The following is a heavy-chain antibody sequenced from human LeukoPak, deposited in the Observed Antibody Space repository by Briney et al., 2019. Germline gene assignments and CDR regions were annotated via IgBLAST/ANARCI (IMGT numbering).Heavy chain of an antibody. CDR2: IIPIFGTA. CDR1: GGTFSSYA. J-gene: IGHJ4*02. V-gene: IGHV1-69*13. CDR3: AGGHGSGSYLRSPGLYYFDY. Sequence: SVKVSCKASGGTFSSYAISWVRQAPGQGLEWMGGIIPIFGTANYAQKFQGRVTITADESTSTAYMELSSLRSEDTAVYYCAGGHGSGSYLRSPGLYYFDYWGQGTLVTVSS. D-gene: IGHD3-10*01.